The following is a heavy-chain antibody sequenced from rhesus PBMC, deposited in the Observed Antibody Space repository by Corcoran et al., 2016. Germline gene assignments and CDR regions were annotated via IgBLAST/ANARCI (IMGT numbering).Heavy chain of an antibody. CDR2: IYGSGGST. CDR3: ARVGHGSSYSGAVFDF. J-gene: IGHJ3*01. Sequence: QVQLQESGPGLVKPSETLPLTCAVSGASISSHYWTGTRPAPGQGLEWIGRIYGSGGSTDYNPSLKSRVTMSIDTSKNQFSLKLSSVTAADTAVYYCARVGHGSSYSGAVFDFWGQGLRVTVSS. V-gene: IGHV4S2*01. D-gene: IGHD4-29*01. CDR1: GASISSHY.